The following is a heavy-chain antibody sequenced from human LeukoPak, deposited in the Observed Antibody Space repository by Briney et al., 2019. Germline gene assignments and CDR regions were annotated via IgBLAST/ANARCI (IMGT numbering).Heavy chain of an antibody. Sequence: GRSLRLSCSAPGFTFGSYAMHWVRQAPGKGLEYVSGISETGIHTFYADSVQGRFTISRDNSKNTLYLQMSSLRAEDTAVYYCVKDTKYDSRSYYDYWGQGTLDSVSS. CDR1: GFTFGSYA. CDR3: VKDTKYDSRSYYDY. CDR2: ISETGIHT. J-gene: IGHJ4*02. V-gene: IGHV3-64D*09. D-gene: IGHD3-22*01.